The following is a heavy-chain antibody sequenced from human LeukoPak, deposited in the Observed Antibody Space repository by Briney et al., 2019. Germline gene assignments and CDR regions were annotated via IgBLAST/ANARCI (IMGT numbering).Heavy chain of an antibody. Sequence: ASVKVSCKASGYTFTGYYMHWVRQAPGQGLEWMGWINPNSGGTNYAQKFQGRVTMTRDTSISTAYMELSRLRSDDTAVYYCARDRSGSYEYWFDPWGQRTLVTVSS. CDR3: ARDRSGSYEYWFDP. V-gene: IGHV1-2*02. CDR1: GYTFTGYY. J-gene: IGHJ5*02. CDR2: INPNSGGT. D-gene: IGHD1-26*01.